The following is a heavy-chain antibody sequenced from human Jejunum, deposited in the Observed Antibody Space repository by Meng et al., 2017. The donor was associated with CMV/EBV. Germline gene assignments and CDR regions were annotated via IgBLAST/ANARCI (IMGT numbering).Heavy chain of an antibody. Sequence: YSLIDSYVHWVRPAPGQGLEWMGWVNPNTGVTTYAQRFRGRVSMTRDTSINTVYLELSRLTPDDTAMYYCTRDQMVLGTIYHWFDPWGQGTLVTVSS. CDR1: YSLIDSY. CDR2: VNPNTGVT. CDR3: TRDQMVLGTIYHWFDP. V-gene: IGHV1-2*02. J-gene: IGHJ5*02. D-gene: IGHD1-1*01.